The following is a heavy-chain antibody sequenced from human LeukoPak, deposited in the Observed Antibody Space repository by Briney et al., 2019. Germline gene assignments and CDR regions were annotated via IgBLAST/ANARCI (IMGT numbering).Heavy chain of an antibody. Sequence: SETLSLTCTVSGGSISSYYWSWIRQPPGKGLEWIGYIYYSGSTNYNPSLKSRVTISVDTSKNQFSLKLSSVTAADTAVYYCARGLSWSGWFDYWGQGTLVSVSS. D-gene: IGHD6-19*01. V-gene: IGHV4-59*01. CDR1: GGSISSYY. J-gene: IGHJ4*02. CDR3: ARGLSWSGWFDY. CDR2: IYYSGST.